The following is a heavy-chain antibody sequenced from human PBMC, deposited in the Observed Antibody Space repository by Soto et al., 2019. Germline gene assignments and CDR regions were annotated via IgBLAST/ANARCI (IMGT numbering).Heavy chain of an antibody. Sequence: WTWIRQPPGMGLEWIGDYSDSASYSPSLKSRVTISADTSKNQFSLNLSSVTAADTAVYYCAAYRRGEGGRGYWGQGTLVTVSS. D-gene: IGHD6-19*01. CDR2: YSDSA. CDR3: AAYRRGEGGRGY. J-gene: IGHJ4*02. V-gene: IGHV4-59*08.